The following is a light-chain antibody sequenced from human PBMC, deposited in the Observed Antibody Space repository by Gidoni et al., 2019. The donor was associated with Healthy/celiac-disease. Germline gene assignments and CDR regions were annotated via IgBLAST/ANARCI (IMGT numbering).Light chain of an antibody. J-gene: IGLJ3*02. CDR3: QVWDSSSDPWV. CDR1: NIGSKS. Sequence: SYVLTQPPSVSVAPGKTARITCGGNNIGSKSVHWYQQEPGQAPVLVVYYDSDRPSGLPERFSGSNSGNTATLTISRVEAGDEADYYCQVWDSSSDPWVFGGGTKLTVL. V-gene: IGLV3-21*03. CDR2: YDS.